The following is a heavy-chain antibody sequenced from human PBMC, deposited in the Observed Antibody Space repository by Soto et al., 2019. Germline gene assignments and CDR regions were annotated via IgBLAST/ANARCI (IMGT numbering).Heavy chain of an antibody. D-gene: IGHD3-10*01. Sequence: SETLSLTCAVYGGSFSGYYWSWIRQPPGKGLEWIGEINHSGSTNYNPSLKSRVTISVDTSKNQFSLKLSSVTAADTAVYYCARRYYYGSGSYYSRTWFDPWGQGTLVTVSS. J-gene: IGHJ5*02. V-gene: IGHV4-34*01. CDR1: GGSFSGYY. CDR2: INHSGST. CDR3: ARRYYYGSGSYYSRTWFDP.